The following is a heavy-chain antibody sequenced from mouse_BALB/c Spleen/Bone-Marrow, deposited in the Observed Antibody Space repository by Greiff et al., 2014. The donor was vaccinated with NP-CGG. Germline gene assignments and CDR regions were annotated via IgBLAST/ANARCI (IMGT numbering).Heavy chain of an antibody. V-gene: IGHV1-4*02. CDR2: INPSSGYT. D-gene: IGHD2-4*01. CDR1: GYTFTYYT. J-gene: IGHJ4*01. CDR3: VRENYDYDGDAMDY. Sequence: QVQLQQSAAELARPGASVKMSCKTSGYTFTYYTMHWVKQRPGQGLEWIGYINPSSGYTDYNQKFKDKTTLTTDKSSSTAYLQLSSQTSEDSAVYYCVRENYDYDGDAMDYWGQGTSVTVSS.